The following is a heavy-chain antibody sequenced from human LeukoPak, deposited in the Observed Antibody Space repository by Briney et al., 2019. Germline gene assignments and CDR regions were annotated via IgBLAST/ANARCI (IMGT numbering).Heavy chain of an antibody. J-gene: IGHJ4*02. D-gene: IGHD2-15*01. CDR2: ISSSSSYI. CDR3: ARGIQCSGGSCYSGGY. V-gene: IGHV3-21*01. CDR1: GFTFSSYS. Sequence: GGSLRLSCAASGFTFSSYSMNWVRQAPGKGLEWVSSISSSSSYIYYADSVKGRFTISRDNAKNSLYLQMNSLRAEDTAVYYCARGIQCSGGSCYSGGYWGQGTLVTASS.